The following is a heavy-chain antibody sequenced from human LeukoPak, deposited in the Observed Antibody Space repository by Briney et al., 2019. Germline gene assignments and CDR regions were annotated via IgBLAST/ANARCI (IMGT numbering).Heavy chain of an antibody. Sequence: GGSLRLSCVACGVIFDNFGMHWVRQAPGRAREWVAFLRYDANNRYDKNNDYYAVSVKGRFTISRDNSKNTLYLQMNRLKSEDTAVYYCAKGDYYMEVWGKGATVTVSS. CDR3: AKGDYYMEV. J-gene: IGHJ6*03. CDR2: LRYDANNRYDKNND. V-gene: IGHV3-30*02. CDR1: GVIFDNFG.